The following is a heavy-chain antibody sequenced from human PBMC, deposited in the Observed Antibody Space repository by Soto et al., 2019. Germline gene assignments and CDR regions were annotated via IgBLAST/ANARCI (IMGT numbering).Heavy chain of an antibody. CDR3: AREREPDCSGGSCPYYYYYYGMDV. V-gene: IGHV3-30*19. D-gene: IGHD2-15*01. CDR2: IWYDGSNK. J-gene: IGHJ6*02. CDR1: GFTFSSYG. Sequence: QVQLVESGGGVVQPGRSLRLSCAASGFTFSSYGMHWVRQAPGKGLEWVAVIWYDGSNKYYADSVKGRFTISRDNSKNTLYLQMNSLRAEDTAVYYCAREREPDCSGGSCPYYYYYYGMDVWGQGTTVTVSS.